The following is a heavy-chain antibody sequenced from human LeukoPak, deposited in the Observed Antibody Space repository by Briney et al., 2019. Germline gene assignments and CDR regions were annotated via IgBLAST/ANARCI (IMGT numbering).Heavy chain of an antibody. V-gene: IGHV4-59*08. J-gene: IGHJ4*02. CDR1: GGSISSYY. Sequence: SETLSLTCTVSGGSISSYYWSWIWQPPGKGLEWIGYIYYSGSTNYNPSLKSRVTISVDTSKNQFSLKLSSVTAADTAVYYCASGPDYGDYLFDYWGQGTLVTVSS. CDR3: ASGPDYGDYLFDY. CDR2: IYYSGST. D-gene: IGHD4-17*01.